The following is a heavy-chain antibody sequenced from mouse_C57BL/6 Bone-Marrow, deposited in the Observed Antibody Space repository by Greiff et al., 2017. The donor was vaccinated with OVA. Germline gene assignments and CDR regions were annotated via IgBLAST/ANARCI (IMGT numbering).Heavy chain of an antibody. Sequence: QVQLQQSGAELVRPGASVTLSCKASGYTFPDYEMHWVKQTPVHGLEWIGAIDPETGGTAYNQKFKGKAILTADKSSSTAYMELRSLTSEDSAVYYCTRWDGYYFDYWGQGTTLTVSA. V-gene: IGHV1-15*01. CDR1: GYTFPDYE. D-gene: IGHD2-3*01. CDR3: TRWDGYYFDY. J-gene: IGHJ2*01. CDR2: IDPETGGT.